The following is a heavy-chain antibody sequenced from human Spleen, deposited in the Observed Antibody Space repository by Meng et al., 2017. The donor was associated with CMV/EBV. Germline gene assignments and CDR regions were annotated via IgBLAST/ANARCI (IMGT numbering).Heavy chain of an antibody. J-gene: IGHJ4*02. D-gene: IGHD6-19*01. CDR3: ARAGSGWYGGGLDY. V-gene: IGHV1-2*02. Sequence: ASVKVSCKASGYTFTGYYMHWVRQAPGQGLEWMGWINPNSGGTNYAQKFQGRVTMTRDTSISTAYMELNSLRFEDTAVYYCARAGSGWYGGGLDYWGQGTLVTVSS. CDR2: INPNSGGT. CDR1: GYTFTGYY.